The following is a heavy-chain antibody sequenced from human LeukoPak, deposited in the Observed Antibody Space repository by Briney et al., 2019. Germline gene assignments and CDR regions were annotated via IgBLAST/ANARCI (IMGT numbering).Heavy chain of an antibody. V-gene: IGHV3-66*01. D-gene: IGHD2-21*02. J-gene: IGHJ4*02. CDR2: IYSVGST. CDR1: GFTVSNNY. Sequence: GGSLRLSCAASGFTVSNNYMGWVRQAPAKGLEWVSVIYSVGSTYYADSMRGRFTISRDNSKNTLYLQMNSLRVDDTAVYYCAGSLAYCGGDCRLGDYWGQGTLVTVSS. CDR3: AGSLAYCGGDCRLGDY.